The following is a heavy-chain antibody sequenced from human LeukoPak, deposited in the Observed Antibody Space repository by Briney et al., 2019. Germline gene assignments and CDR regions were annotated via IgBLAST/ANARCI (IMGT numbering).Heavy chain of an antibody. CDR1: GFTFSSYG. CDR2: IWYDGSNK. Sequence: GRSLRLSCAASGFTFSSYGMHWVRRAPGKGLEWVAVIWYDGSNKYYADSVKGRFTTSRDNAKNTLYLQMNSLRAEDTAVYYCARAMVRGKNAFDIWGQGTMVTVSS. J-gene: IGHJ3*02. CDR3: ARAMVRGKNAFDI. D-gene: IGHD3-10*01. V-gene: IGHV3-33*01.